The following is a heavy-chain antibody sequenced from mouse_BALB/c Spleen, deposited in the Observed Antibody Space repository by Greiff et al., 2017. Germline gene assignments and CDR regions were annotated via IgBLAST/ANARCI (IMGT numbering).Heavy chain of an antibody. CDR1: GYTFTSYW. Sequence: VQLQQSGAELVKPGASVKLSCKASGYTFTSYWMHWVKQRPGQGLEWIGEINPSNGRTNYNEKFKSKATLTVDKSSSTAYMQLSSLTSEDSAVYYCARGGDYDGRLAYWGQGTLVTVSA. CDR3: ARGGDYDGRLAY. V-gene: IGHV1S81*02. J-gene: IGHJ3*01. D-gene: IGHD2-4*01. CDR2: INPSNGRT.